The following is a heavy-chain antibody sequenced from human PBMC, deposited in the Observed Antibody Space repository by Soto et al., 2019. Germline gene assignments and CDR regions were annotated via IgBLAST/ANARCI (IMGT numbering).Heavy chain of an antibody. CDR2: ISNNNVNT. CDR3: SKWWGYGAS. CDR1: GFTFSSHA. V-gene: IGHV3-23*01. D-gene: IGHD5-18*01. Sequence: EVHLLDSGGGLVQPGGSLRLSCAASGFTFSSHAMTWVRQAPGKGLEWISGISNNNVNTFYAESVKGRFTISRDNSKNTVSLQMNSLRADETARYFCSKWWGYGASWGQGALVIVSS. J-gene: IGHJ4*02.